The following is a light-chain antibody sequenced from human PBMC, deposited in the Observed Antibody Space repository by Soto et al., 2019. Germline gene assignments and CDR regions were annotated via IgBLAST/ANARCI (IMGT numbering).Light chain of an antibody. CDR2: AAS. V-gene: IGKV1-39*01. CDR3: QQSYSTPYT. CDR1: QSISSY. Sequence: DIQMTQSPSSLSASVGDRVTITCRASQSISSYLNWYQQKPGKAPKLLIYAASSLQSGVPSRFSGSGSGTDFTLNISSLQPEDFANYYCQQSYSTPYTFGQGTKLEIK. J-gene: IGKJ2*01.